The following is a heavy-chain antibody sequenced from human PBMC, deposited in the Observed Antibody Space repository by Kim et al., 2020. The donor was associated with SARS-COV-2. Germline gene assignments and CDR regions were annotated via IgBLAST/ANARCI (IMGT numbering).Heavy chain of an antibody. V-gene: IGHV3-33*05. Sequence: GGSLRLSCAASGFTFSSYGMHWVRQAPGKGLEWVAVISYDGSNKYYADSVKGRFTISRDNSKNTLYLQMNSLRAEDTAVYYCARDNGIMVRYFDRPHTLPYNYCGMDVWGQGTTVTVSS. CDR3: ARDNGIMVRYFDRPHTLPYNYCGMDV. CDR2: ISYDGSNK. D-gene: IGHD3-9*01. J-gene: IGHJ6*02. CDR1: GFTFSSYG.